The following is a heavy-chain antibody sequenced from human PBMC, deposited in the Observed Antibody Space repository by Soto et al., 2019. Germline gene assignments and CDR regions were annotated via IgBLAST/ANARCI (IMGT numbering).Heavy chain of an antibody. J-gene: IGHJ6*03. V-gene: IGHV3-30*18. CDR2: ILYDGNNK. CDR3: AKGLQRFTGYYMDV. CDR1: GFTFISYG. Sequence: QGQLVESGGGVVQPGGSLRLSCAASGFTFISYGLHWVRQAPGKGLEWVAFILYDGNNKDYADSVKGRFTISRDNTNNTLYLQMNSLRPEDTAVYYCAKGLQRFTGYYMDVWGQGTTVAVS. D-gene: IGHD2-8*02.